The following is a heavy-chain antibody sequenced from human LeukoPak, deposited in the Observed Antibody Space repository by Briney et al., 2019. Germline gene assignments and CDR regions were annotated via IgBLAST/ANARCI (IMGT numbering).Heavy chain of an antibody. CDR1: GYSFTSYW. CDR3: ARVVVPAAGRDYFDF. V-gene: IGHV5-51*01. CDR2: IYPGDSDS. J-gene: IGHJ4*02. Sequence: GESLKISCKGSGYSFTSYWIGWVRQMPGKGLECMGIIYPGDSDSRYSPSFQGQVTISADKSINTAYLQWSSLKASDTAMYYCARVVVPAAGRDYFDFWGQGTLVTVSS. D-gene: IGHD2-2*01.